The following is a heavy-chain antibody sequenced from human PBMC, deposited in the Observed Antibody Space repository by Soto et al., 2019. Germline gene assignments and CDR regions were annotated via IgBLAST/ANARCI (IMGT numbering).Heavy chain of an antibody. D-gene: IGHD5-18*01. CDR1: GYTFTSYA. Sequence: QVQLVQSGAEVKKPGASVKVSFKASGYTFTSYAMHWVRQAPGQRLECMGWINAGNGNTKYSQKFQGRVTITRDTSASTAYMELSSLRSEDTAVYYCARDPGYSYGYNWGQGTLVTVSS. J-gene: IGHJ4*02. V-gene: IGHV1-3*01. CDR3: ARDPGYSYGYN. CDR2: INAGNGNT.